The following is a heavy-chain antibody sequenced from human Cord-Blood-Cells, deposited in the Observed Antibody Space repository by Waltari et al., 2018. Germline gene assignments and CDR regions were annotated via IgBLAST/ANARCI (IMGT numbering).Heavy chain of an antibody. D-gene: IGHD2-2*01. CDR2: IIPIFGTA. Sequence: SSVKVSCKASGGTFSSYAISWVRQAPGQGLEWMGGIIPIFGTANYAQKFQGRVTITADESTSTAYMELSSLRSEDTAVYYCARGCSSTSCYDYWGQGTLVTVSS. CDR1: GGTFSSYA. V-gene: IGHV1-69*01. J-gene: IGHJ4*02. CDR3: ARGCSSTSCYDY.